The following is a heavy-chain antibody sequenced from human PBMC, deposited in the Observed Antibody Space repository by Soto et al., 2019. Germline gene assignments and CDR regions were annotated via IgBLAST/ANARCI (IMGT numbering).Heavy chain of an antibody. J-gene: IGHJ4*02. CDR1: GFTVSRNS. D-gene: IGHD2-15*01. CDR2: LYSGYST. V-gene: IGHV3-66*01. CDR3: SRGPSTTYSFDY. Sequence: EVQLVESGGGLVQPGGSLRLSCAASGFTVSRNSVSWVRQAPGKGLEWISLLYSGYSTYYGDSVKGRFTISRDNSKNTLYLHMNNLRAADTAVYYCSRGPSTTYSFDYWGQGILVTVSS.